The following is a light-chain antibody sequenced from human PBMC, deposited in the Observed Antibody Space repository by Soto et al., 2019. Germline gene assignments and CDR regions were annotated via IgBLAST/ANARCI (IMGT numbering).Light chain of an antibody. V-gene: IGKV3-11*01. CDR1: QSVTNY. J-gene: IGKJ1*01. Sequence: PGERATLTCRASQSVTNYIAWYQQRPGQAPRLLIYDASNRATGVPARFSGSRSGTDFTLTISDLEPADFGLYYCQQRLNWPPGFGQGTKVDIK. CDR2: DAS. CDR3: QQRLNWPPG.